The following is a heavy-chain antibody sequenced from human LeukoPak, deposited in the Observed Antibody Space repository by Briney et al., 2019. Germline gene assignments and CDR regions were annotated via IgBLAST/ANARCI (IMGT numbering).Heavy chain of an antibody. J-gene: IGHJ4*02. CDR2: ISPNTGGT. CDR1: GYIFTDYY. D-gene: IGHD2-2*01. V-gene: IGHV1-2*02. CDR3: ARANPLYCSSTTCLFDY. Sequence: ASVKVSCKASGYIFTDYYMHWVRQAPGQGFEWMGWISPNTGGTNYAQKFQGRVTMTRDTSISTAHMELNRLQSDDTAVYYCARANPLYCSSTTCLFDYWGPGTLVTVSS.